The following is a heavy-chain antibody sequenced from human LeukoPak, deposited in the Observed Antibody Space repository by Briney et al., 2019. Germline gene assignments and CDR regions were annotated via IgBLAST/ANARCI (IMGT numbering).Heavy chain of an antibody. D-gene: IGHD5-24*01. CDR1: GFTFSSYW. V-gene: IGHV3-74*01. CDR3: ARDGDGYPIDY. CDR2: INLDGSSA. Sequence: PGGSLRLSCAASGFTFSSYWMHWVRQAPGKGLVWVSRINLDGSSATYADSVKGRFTISRDNAKNTLYLQMNSLKAEDTAVYYCARDGDGYPIDYWGQGTLVTVSS. J-gene: IGHJ4*02.